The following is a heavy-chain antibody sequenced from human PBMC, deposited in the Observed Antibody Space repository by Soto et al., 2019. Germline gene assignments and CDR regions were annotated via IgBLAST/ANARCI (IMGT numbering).Heavy chain of an antibody. CDR1: GFTFSSYG. Sequence: QVQLVESGGGVVQPGRSLRLSCAASGFTFSSYGMHWVRQAPGKGLEWVAVIWYDGSNKYYADSVKGRFTISRDNSKNTLYLQMNSLRAEDTAVYYCARVPTDYGDSSIAFDIWGQGTMVTVSS. D-gene: IGHD4-17*01. CDR2: IWYDGSNK. CDR3: ARVPTDYGDSSIAFDI. J-gene: IGHJ3*02. V-gene: IGHV3-33*01.